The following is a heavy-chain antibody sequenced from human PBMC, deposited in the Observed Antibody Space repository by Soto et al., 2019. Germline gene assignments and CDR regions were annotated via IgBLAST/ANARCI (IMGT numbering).Heavy chain of an antibody. CDR1: GFVFSMYG. V-gene: IGHV3-33*01. D-gene: IGHD1-26*01. CDR3: VRDPVALRNRVRVGYFNL. J-gene: IGHJ2*01. CDR2: IWHDGSGT. Sequence: QVKLVESGGGVVQPGRSLRLSCAASGFVFSMYGMHWVRQAPGKGLEWVGVIWHDGSGTYYADALKGRFNISRDNSKNTLFLQMDSLTGEDTAVYYCVRDPVALRNRVRVGYFNLWGRGTQVTVSS.